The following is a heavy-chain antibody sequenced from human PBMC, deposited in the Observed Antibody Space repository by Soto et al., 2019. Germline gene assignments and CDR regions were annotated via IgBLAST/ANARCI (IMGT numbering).Heavy chain of an antibody. Sequence: SVKVSCKASGGTFSSYTISWVRQAPGQGLEWMGRIIPILGIANYAQKFQGRVTITADESTSTAYMELSSLRSEDTAVYYCARDQYDFWSGSAGGSEGSGMDVWGQGTTVTVSS. CDR2: IIPILGIA. J-gene: IGHJ6*02. V-gene: IGHV1-69*04. D-gene: IGHD3-3*01. CDR3: ARDQYDFWSGSAGGSEGSGMDV. CDR1: GGTFSSYT.